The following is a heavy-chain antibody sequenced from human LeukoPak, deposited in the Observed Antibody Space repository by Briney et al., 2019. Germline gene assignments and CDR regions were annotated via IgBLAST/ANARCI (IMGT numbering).Heavy chain of an antibody. D-gene: IGHD1-26*01. V-gene: IGHV3-49*04. Sequence: GGSLRLSCTASGFTFGDYAMSWVRQAPGKGLEWVGFIRSKAYGGTTEYVASVKGRFTISRDDSKSIAYLQMNSLKTEDTAVYYCTREDSGSYMGYYYYYYYMDVWGKGTTVTVSS. CDR2: IRSKAYGGTT. J-gene: IGHJ6*03. CDR1: GFTFGDYA. CDR3: TREDSGSYMGYYYYYYYMDV.